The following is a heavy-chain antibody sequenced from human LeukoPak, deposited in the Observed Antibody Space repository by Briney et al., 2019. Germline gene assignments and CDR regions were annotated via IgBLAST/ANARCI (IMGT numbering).Heavy chain of an antibody. CDR3: ARVFRESGSYWGNWFDP. J-gene: IGHJ5*02. Sequence: ETLSLTCTVSGGSISSYYWSWIRQPPGKGLEWIGYIYYSGSTNYNPSLKSRVTISVDTSKNQFSLKLSSVTAADTAVYYCARVFRESGSYWGNWFDPWGQGTLVTVSS. CDR2: IYYSGST. CDR1: GGSISSYY. D-gene: IGHD1-26*01. V-gene: IGHV4-59*01.